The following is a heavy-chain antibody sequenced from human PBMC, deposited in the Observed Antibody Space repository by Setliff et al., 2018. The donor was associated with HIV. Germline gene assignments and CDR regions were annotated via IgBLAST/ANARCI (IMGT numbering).Heavy chain of an antibody. J-gene: IGHJ4*02. CDR3: ARDPYNTGRNDY. Sequence: SETLSLTCSVSGVSVIGYYWTWMRQPPGKGLEWIANVFYGGGTTHDYNPSLKSRATISIDASKNLLSLSLSSVAAADTAVYYCARDPYNTGRNDYWGQGALVTVSS. CDR2: VFYGGGT. V-gene: IGHV4-59*02. CDR1: GVSVIGYY. D-gene: IGHD1-20*01.